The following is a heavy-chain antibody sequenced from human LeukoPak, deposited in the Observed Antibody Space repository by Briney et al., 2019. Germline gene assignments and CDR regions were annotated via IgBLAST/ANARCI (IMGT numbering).Heavy chain of an antibody. CDR3: ASSHDILTGLLG. Sequence: ASVKVSCKASGYTFTSYGISWVRQAPGQGLEWMGWISAYNGNTNYAQKLQGRVAMTTDTSTSTAYMELRSLRSDDTAVYYCASSHDILTGLLGWGQGTLVTVSS. CDR2: ISAYNGNT. V-gene: IGHV1-18*01. J-gene: IGHJ4*02. CDR1: GYTFTSYG. D-gene: IGHD3-9*01.